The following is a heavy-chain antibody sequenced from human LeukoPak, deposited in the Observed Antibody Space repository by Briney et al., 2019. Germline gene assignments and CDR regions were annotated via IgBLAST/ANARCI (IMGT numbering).Heavy chain of an antibody. D-gene: IGHD5/OR15-5a*01. Sequence: SETLSLTCTVSGGSISSYYWSWIRQPPGKGLEWIGYIYYSGSTNYNPSLKSRVTISVDSSKNQFSLKLSSVTAADTAVYYCARVSLRNWFDPWGQGTLVTVSS. CDR1: GGSISSYY. J-gene: IGHJ5*02. CDR2: IYYSGST. CDR3: ARVSLRNWFDP. V-gene: IGHV4-59*12.